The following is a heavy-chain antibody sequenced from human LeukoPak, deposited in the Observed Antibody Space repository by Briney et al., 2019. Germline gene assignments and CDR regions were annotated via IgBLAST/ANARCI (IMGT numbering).Heavy chain of an antibody. V-gene: IGHV3-30*04. D-gene: IGHD3-10*02. J-gene: IGHJ6*04. Sequence: GGSLRLSCVSSGFSFSSYAIHWVRQAPGKGLEWVAVISYDGTNTFYADSGKGRFTISRDNFNNTLYLQMNSLRAEDTAVYYCAELGITMIGGVWGKGTTVTISS. CDR3: AELGITMIGGV. CDR2: ISYDGTNT. CDR1: GFSFSSYA.